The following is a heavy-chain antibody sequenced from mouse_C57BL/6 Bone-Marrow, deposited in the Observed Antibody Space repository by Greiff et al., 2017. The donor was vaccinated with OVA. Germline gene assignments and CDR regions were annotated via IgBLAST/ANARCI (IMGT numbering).Heavy chain of an antibody. CDR2: ISYDGSN. CDR3: ARGGGHMDY. Sequence: VQLQESGPGLVKPSQSLSLTCSVTGYSITSGYYWNWIRQFPGNKLEWMGYISYDGSNNYNPSLKNRISITRDTSKNQFFLKLNSVTTEDTATYYCARGGGHMDYWGQGTSVTVSS. J-gene: IGHJ4*01. CDR1: GYSITSGYY. V-gene: IGHV3-6*01.